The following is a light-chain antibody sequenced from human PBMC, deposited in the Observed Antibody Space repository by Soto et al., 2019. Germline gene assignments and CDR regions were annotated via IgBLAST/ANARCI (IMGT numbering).Light chain of an antibody. J-gene: IGKJ4*01. CDR2: ATS. CDR3: QKYNSAPLT. V-gene: IGKV1-27*01. Sequence: DVQMTQSPSSLSAFVGDRVTITCRASQGTAPYLAWFQQKPGKVPKLLIYATSTLQSGVPSRFSGSGSGTDFTLTINSLQPEDVGTYYCQKYNSAPLTFGGGTKVEIK. CDR1: QGTAPY.